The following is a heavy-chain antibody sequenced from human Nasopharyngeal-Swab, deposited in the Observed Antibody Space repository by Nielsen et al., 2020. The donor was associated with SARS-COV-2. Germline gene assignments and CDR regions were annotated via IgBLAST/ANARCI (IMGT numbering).Heavy chain of an antibody. Sequence: GESLKISCAASGFTFSNYDMPWVRQAPGKGLEWVARISYDESSGYYADSVKGRFTISRDDSKNTLYLQMNSLRPEDTAVYYCASPHTVYAFDIWGQGTLVTVSP. CDR3: ASPHTVYAFDI. V-gene: IGHV3-30*14. J-gene: IGHJ3*02. CDR1: GFTFSNYD. CDR2: ISYDESSG. D-gene: IGHD5/OR15-5a*01.